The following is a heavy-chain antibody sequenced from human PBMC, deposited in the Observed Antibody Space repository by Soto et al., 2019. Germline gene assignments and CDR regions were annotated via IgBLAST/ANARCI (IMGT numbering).Heavy chain of an antibody. V-gene: IGHV4-59*08. CDR3: ARLGGYCSSTSCYDYYYMDV. CDR1: GGSISSYY. CDR2: IYYSGST. Sequence: SETLSLTCTVSGGSISSYYWSWIRQPPGKGLEWIGYIYYSGSTNYNPSLKSRVTISVDTSKNQFSLKLSSVTAADTAVYYCARLGGYCSSTSCYDYYYMDVWGKGTTVTVSS. D-gene: IGHD2-2*01. J-gene: IGHJ6*03.